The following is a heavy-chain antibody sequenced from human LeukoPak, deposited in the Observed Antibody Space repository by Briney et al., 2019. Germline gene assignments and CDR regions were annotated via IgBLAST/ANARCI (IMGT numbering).Heavy chain of an antibody. Sequence: ASVKVSCKASGYTFTSYYMHWVRQAPGQGLEWMGIINPSGGSTSYAQKFQGRVTMTRDTSTSTVYMELSSLRSEDTAVYYCARDRWAILTGSENYYFYGMDVWGQGTTVTVSS. CDR2: INPSGGST. V-gene: IGHV1-46*01. CDR1: GYTFTSYY. J-gene: IGHJ6*02. D-gene: IGHD3-9*01. CDR3: ARDRWAILTGSENYYFYGMDV.